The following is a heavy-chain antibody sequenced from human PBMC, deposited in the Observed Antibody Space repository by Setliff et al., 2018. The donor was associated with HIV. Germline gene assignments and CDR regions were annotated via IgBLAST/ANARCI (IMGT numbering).Heavy chain of an antibody. J-gene: IGHJ6*03. Sequence: ETLSLTCTVSGGSISSYYWSWIRQPAGKGLEWIGRIYASGRTNYNPSLKSRVTLSVDTSKNQFSLKVTSVTAADTAVYYCARREGRFGEASMDVWGKGATVTVSS. CDR2: IYASGRT. V-gene: IGHV4-4*07. CDR1: GGSISSYY. D-gene: IGHD3-10*01. CDR3: ARREGRFGEASMDV.